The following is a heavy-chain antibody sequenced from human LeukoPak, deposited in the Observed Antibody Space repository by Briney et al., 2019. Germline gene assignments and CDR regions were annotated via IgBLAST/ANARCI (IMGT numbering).Heavy chain of an antibody. V-gene: IGHV3-7*01. Sequence: PGGFLRLSCAASGFTFSSYWMSWVRQAPGKGLEWVANIKQDGSEKYYVDSVKGRFTISRDNAKNSLYLQMNSLRAEDTAVYYCARDRNTVRGNWFDPWGQGTLVTVSS. CDR2: IKQDGSEK. CDR1: GFTFSSYW. J-gene: IGHJ5*02. D-gene: IGHD2/OR15-2a*01. CDR3: ARDRNTVRGNWFDP.